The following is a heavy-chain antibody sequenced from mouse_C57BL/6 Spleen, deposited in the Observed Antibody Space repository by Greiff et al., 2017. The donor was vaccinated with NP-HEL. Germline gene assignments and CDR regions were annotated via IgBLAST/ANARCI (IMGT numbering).Heavy chain of an antibody. CDR1: GFTFSNYW. V-gene: IGHV6-3*01. CDR2: IRLKSDNYAT. CDR3: SGGLAWFAY. D-gene: IGHD3-3*01. J-gene: IGHJ3*01. Sequence: EVKLQESGGGLVQPGGSMKLSCVASGFTFSNYWMNWVRQSPEKGLEWVAQIRLKSDNYATHYAESVKGRFTISRDDSKIRVYLQMNNLRAEDTRIFYCSGGLAWFAYWGQGTLVTVSA.